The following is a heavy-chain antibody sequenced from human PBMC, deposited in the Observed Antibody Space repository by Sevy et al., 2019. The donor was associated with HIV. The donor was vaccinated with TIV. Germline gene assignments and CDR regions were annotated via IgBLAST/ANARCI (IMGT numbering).Heavy chain of an antibody. V-gene: IGHV4-30-4*01. CDR1: GGSISSGDYY. CDR2: IYYSGTT. D-gene: IGHD2-2*01. CDR3: ARYCISTSPHNWFDP. Sequence: SETLSLTCTVSGGSISSGDYYWSWIRQSPGKGLEWIGYIYYSGTTYYNPSLKSRVTMSVDTSKNQFSLKLGSVTAAERAVYFWARYCISTSPHNWFDPWGQGTLVTVSS. J-gene: IGHJ5*02.